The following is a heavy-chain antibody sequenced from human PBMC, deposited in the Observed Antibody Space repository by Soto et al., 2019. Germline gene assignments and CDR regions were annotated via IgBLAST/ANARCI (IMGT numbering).Heavy chain of an antibody. V-gene: IGHV3-23*01. J-gene: IGHJ4*02. CDR2: ISGSGGST. Sequence: EVQLLESGGALVQPGGSLSLSCAASGITFSSYAMSWVRQAPGNGLEWVSAISGSGGSTYHADSVKARFTIARDNPKNMPDLQMSRLRAEDTAVYYCAKHPTTAVTTNAPDYWGQGSLVTVAS. D-gene: IGHD4-17*01. CDR1: GITFSSYA. CDR3: AKHPTTAVTTNAPDY.